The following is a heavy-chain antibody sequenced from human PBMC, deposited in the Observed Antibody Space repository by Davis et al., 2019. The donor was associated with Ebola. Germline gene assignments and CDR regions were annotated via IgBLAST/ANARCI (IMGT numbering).Heavy chain of an antibody. J-gene: IGHJ5*02. D-gene: IGHD3-10*01. CDR1: ESTFSLYG. Sequence: ASVKVSCKASESTFSLYGFTWLRLAPGHGLEWMGWINPLNGNSTSAQKFQGRVTMTTVASTSTAYMELTNLRSDDTAVYYCARLTLVGATSRRWFDPWGQGTRVIVSS. CDR2: INPLNGNS. V-gene: IGHV1-18*01. CDR3: ARLTLVGATSRRWFDP.